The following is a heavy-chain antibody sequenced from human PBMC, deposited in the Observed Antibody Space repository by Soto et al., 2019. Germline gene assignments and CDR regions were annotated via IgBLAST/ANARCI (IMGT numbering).Heavy chain of an antibody. CDR3: AKTPPYQLLEYYFDY. D-gene: IGHD2-2*01. CDR1: GFTFSSYA. CDR2: ISGSGGST. Sequence: GGSLRLSCAASGFTFSSYAMSWVRQAPGKGLEWVSAISGSGGSTYYADYVKGRFTISRDNSKNTLYLQMNSLRAEDTAVYCCAKTPPYQLLEYYFDYWGQGTLVTVSS. V-gene: IGHV3-23*01. J-gene: IGHJ4*02.